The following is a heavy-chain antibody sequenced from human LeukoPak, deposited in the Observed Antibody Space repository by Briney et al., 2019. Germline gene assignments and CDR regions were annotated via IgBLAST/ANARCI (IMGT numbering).Heavy chain of an antibody. CDR2: IYYSGSI. Sequence: PSETLSLTCTVSGGSISSSSYYWGWIRQPPGKGLEWIGSIYYSGSIYYNPSLKSRVTISVDTSKNQFSLKLSSVTAADTAVYYCARHDYSNYANWFDPWGQGTLVTVSS. CDR1: GGSISSSSYY. J-gene: IGHJ5*02. CDR3: ARHDYSNYANWFDP. V-gene: IGHV4-39*01. D-gene: IGHD4-11*01.